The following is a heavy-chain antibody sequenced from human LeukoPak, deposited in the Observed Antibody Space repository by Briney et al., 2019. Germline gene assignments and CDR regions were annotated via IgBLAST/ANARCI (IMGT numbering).Heavy chain of an antibody. CDR3: PKDRTQGSGWYLIFEY. V-gene: IGHV3-23*01. Sequence: GGSLRLSCAASGXXXXXSAXXXXXXAXGXXLXXVXXXRGNSXTKYYANSLKGRFTSSREAPKSTMYMQMNSLTAEDTAIYSCPKDRTQGSGWYLIFEYWSKGPLVPVS. D-gene: IGHD6-19*01. CDR1: GXXXXXSA. J-gene: IGHJ4*02. CDR2: XRGNSXTK.